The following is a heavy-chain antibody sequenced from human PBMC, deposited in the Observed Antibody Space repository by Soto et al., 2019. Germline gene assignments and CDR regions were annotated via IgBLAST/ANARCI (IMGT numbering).Heavy chain of an antibody. J-gene: IGHJ4*01. CDR1: DFPFNTAW. CDR3: TTDSHYRGRLARFDY. CDR2: IRSNNEGGTS. V-gene: IGHV3-15*07. D-gene: IGHD3-16*02. Sequence: GGSLRLSCSVPDFPFNTAWITWVRQTPGKGLEWVGRIRSNNEGGTSDFAAHVKGRFAISRDDSKHTAYLQMDSLRSDDTAVYYCTTDSHYRGRLARFDYWGLGTLVT.